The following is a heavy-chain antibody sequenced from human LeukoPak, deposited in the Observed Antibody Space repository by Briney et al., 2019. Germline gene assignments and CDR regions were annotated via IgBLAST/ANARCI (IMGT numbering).Heavy chain of an antibody. V-gene: IGHV1-2*02. CDR3: ARALRYYYDSSGYYYLDY. J-gene: IGHJ4*02. CDR2: INPNSGGT. D-gene: IGHD3-22*01. Sequence: ASVKVSCKASGYTFTGYYMHWVRQAPGQGLEWMGWINPNSGGTNYAQKFQGRDTMTRDTSISTAYMELSRLRSDDTAVYYCARALRYYYDSSGYYYLDYWGQGTLVTVSS. CDR1: GYTFTGYY.